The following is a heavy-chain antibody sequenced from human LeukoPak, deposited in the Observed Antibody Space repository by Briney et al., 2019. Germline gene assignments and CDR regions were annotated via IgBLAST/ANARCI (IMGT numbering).Heavy chain of an antibody. D-gene: IGHD3-3*01. CDR1: GGTFSSYT. V-gene: IGHV1-69*04. Sequence: ASVKVSCKASGGTFSSYTISWVRQAPGQGLEWMGRISPILGIANYAQKFQGRVTITADKSTSTAYMELSSLRSEDTAVYYCAKDHGQAYDFWRGYGALNWIDPWGQGTLVTVSS. CDR2: ISPILGIA. J-gene: IGHJ5*02. CDR3: AKDHGQAYDFWRGYGALNWIDP.